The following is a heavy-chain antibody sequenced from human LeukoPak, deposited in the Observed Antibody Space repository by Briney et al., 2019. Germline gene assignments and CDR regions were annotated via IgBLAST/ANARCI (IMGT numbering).Heavy chain of an antibody. Sequence: GGSLRLSCTASGLTFGDYAMSWVRQAPGKGPERVGFIRSKAYGGTTEYAASVKGRFTISRDDSKSIAYLQMNRQKTEDTAVYYCTREGDYYGSGSSSDYWGQGTLVTVSS. D-gene: IGHD3-10*01. J-gene: IGHJ4*02. V-gene: IGHV3-49*04. CDR3: TREGDYYGSGSSSDY. CDR2: IRSKAYGGTT. CDR1: GLTFGDYA.